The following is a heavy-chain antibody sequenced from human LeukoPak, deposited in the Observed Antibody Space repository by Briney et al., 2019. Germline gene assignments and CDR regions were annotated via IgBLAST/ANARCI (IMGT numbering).Heavy chain of an antibody. CDR2: IYPGDSGT. Sequence: GESLKISRKGSGYSFTSYWIGWVRQMPGKGLEWMGIIYPGDSGTRYSPSFQGQVTISADKSISTAYLQWSSLKASDTAIYYCARRGKVRDDYASESSYYFDYWGQGTLVTVSS. J-gene: IGHJ4*02. D-gene: IGHD3-10*01. CDR1: GYSFTSYW. CDR3: ARRGKVRDDYASESSYYFDY. V-gene: IGHV5-51*01.